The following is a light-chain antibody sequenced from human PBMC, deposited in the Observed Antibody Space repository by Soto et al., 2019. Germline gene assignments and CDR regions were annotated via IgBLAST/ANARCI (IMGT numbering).Light chain of an antibody. Sequence: QSALTQPPSASGSPGQSVTISCTGTSSDVGGYNYVSWYQQHPGKAPKLIIYEVNSRPSGVPDRFSGSKSGNTASLTVSGLQAEDEADYYCISYGGSGNVFFGTGTKLTVL. V-gene: IGLV2-8*01. J-gene: IGLJ2*01. CDR1: SSDVGGYNY. CDR2: EVN. CDR3: ISYGGSGNVF.